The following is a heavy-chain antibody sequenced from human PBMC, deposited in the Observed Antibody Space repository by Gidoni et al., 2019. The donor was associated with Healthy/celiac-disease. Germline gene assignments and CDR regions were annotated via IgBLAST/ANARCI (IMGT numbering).Heavy chain of an antibody. D-gene: IGHD2-15*01. CDR2: ISSSSSYI. CDR1: GFTFSSYS. J-gene: IGHJ4*02. V-gene: IGHV3-21*01. Sequence: EVQLVESGGGLVKPGGSLSLSCAASGFTFSSYSMNWVRQAPGKGLEWVSSISSSSSYIYYADSVKGRFTISRDNAKNSLYLQMNSLRAEDTAVYYCARDRNGGYSYYFDYWGQGTLVTVSS. CDR3: ARDRNGGYSYYFDY.